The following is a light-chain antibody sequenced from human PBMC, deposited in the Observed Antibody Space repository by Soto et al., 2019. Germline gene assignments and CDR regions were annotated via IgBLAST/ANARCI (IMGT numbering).Light chain of an antibody. Sequence: ESVLTQSPATLSLSPGERATLSCRASPSVSNSLAWYQHKPGQAPRLLIYGASTRATGIPARFSGSGSGTEFTLTISSLQPDDFATYYCQHYNSYSEAFGQGTKVDIK. CDR1: PSVSNS. CDR2: GAS. V-gene: IGKV3-15*01. CDR3: QHYNSYSEA. J-gene: IGKJ1*01.